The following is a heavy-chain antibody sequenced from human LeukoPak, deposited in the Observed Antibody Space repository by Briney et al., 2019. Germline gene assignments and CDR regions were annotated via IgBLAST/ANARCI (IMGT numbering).Heavy chain of an antibody. J-gene: IGHJ4*02. D-gene: IGHD3-10*01. V-gene: IGHV1-2*04. CDR3: ARDPGGSGSYLYYFDY. CDR1: GYTFTGYY. CDR2: INPNSGGT. Sequence: ASVKVSCKASGYTFTGYYMHWVRQAPGQGLEWMGWINPNSGGTNYAQKFQGWVTMTRDTSISTAYMELSRLRSDDTAVYYRARDPGGSGSYLYYFDYWGQGTLVTVSS.